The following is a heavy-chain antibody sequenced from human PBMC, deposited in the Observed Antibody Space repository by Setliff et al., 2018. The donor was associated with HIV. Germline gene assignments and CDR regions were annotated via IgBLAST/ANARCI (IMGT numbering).Heavy chain of an antibody. D-gene: IGHD7-27*01. J-gene: IGHJ3*02. CDR3: TRKKTGQFGAFNM. CDR2: VNHNGGT. V-gene: IGHV4-34*01. CDR1: GDSFRGSY. Sequence: PSQTLSLTCAVYGDSFRGSYWSWIRQSPGTGLEWIGEVNHNGGTNYNPSLKSRVVVSVDRSKNQFSLKLISVTAADTAVYYCTRKKTGQFGAFNMWGRGTLVTVSS.